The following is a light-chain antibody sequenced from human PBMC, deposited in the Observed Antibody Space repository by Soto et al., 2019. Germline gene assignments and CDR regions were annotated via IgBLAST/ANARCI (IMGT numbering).Light chain of an antibody. Sequence: EIQMTQAPSTLSASVGDRVTITCRASQSISSWLAWYQQKPGKAPKLLIYKASSLESGVPSRFSGSGSGTEFTLTISSLQPGDFATYYCQQSYSTPITFGQGTRLEI. CDR1: QSISSW. CDR3: QQSYSTPIT. J-gene: IGKJ5*01. V-gene: IGKV1-5*03. CDR2: KAS.